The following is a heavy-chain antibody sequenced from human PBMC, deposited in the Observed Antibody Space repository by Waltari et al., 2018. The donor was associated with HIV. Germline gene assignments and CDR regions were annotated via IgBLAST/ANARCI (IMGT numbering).Heavy chain of an antibody. CDR3: ASRYYYDSSGLLY. CDR1: GGSISSSSYY. D-gene: IGHD3-22*01. V-gene: IGHV4-39*01. CDR2: IYYSGST. Sequence: QLQLQASGPGLVKPSETLSLTCTVSGGSISSSSYYWGWIRQPPGKGLEWIGSIYYSGSTYYNPSLKSRVTISVDTSKNQFSLKLSSVTAADTAVYYCASRYYYDSSGLLYWGQGTLVTVSS. J-gene: IGHJ4*02.